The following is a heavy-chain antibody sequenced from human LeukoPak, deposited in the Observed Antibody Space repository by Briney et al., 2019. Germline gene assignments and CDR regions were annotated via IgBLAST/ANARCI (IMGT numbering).Heavy chain of an antibody. CDR2: IYYSGST. CDR1: GGSISSGGYY. D-gene: IGHD3-10*01. V-gene: IGHV4-31*03. CDR3: ARDREYYYGSGSPHYYYYGMDV. J-gene: IGHJ6*04. Sequence: SETLSLTCTVSGGSISSGGYYWSWIRQHPGKGLEWIGYIYYSGSTYYNPSLKSRVTISVDTSKNQFSLKLSSVTAVDTAVYYWARDREYYYGSGSPHYYYYGMDVWGKGTTVTVSS.